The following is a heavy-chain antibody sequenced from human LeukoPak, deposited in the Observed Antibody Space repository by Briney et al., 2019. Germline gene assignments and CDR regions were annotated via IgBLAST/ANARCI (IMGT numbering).Heavy chain of an antibody. Sequence: PGGSLRLSCAASGFTFSSYAMNWVRQAPGKGLEWVSSISSSSSYIYYADSVKGRFTISRDNAKNSLYLQMNSLRAEDTAVYYCARGRILEPSWGDYYYMDVWGKGTTVTVSS. V-gene: IGHV3-21*01. J-gene: IGHJ6*03. D-gene: IGHD3-3*01. CDR1: GFTFSSYA. CDR2: ISSSSSYI. CDR3: ARGRILEPSWGDYYYMDV.